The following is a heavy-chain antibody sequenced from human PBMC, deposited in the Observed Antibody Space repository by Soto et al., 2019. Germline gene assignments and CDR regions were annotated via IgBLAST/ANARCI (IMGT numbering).Heavy chain of an antibody. CDR3: ARVMITFGGVIDHLLDY. V-gene: IGHV1-69*06. D-gene: IGHD3-16*02. Sequence: QVQLVQSGAEVKKPGSSVKVSCKASGGTFSSYAISWVRQAPGQGLEWMGGIIPIFGTANYAQKFQGRVTITADKSTSTAYMELSSLRAEDTAVYYCARVMITFGGVIDHLLDYWGQGTLVTVSS. J-gene: IGHJ4*02. CDR1: GGTFSSYA. CDR2: IIPIFGTA.